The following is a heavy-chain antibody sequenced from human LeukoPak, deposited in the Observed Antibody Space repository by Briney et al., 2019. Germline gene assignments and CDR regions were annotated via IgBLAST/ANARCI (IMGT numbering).Heavy chain of an antibody. CDR1: GGTFSSYA. J-gene: IGHJ4*02. V-gene: IGHV1-69*13. Sequence: SVKVSCKASGGTFSSYAISWVRQAPGQGLEWMGGIIPIFGTANYAQKFQGRVTITADESTSTAYMELSSLRAEDTAVYYCAKRDTAMATGYFDYWGQGTLVTVSS. CDR2: IIPIFGTA. D-gene: IGHD5-18*01. CDR3: AKRDTAMATGYFDY.